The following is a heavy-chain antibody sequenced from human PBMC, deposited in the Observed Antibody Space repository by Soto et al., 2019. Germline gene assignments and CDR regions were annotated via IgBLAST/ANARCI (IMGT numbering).Heavy chain of an antibody. V-gene: IGHV3-30-3*01. D-gene: IGHD3-22*01. J-gene: IGHJ6*02. CDR1: GFTFSSYA. Sequence: QVQLVESGGGVVQPGRSLRLSCAASGFTFSSYAMHWVRQAPGKGLEWVAVISYDGSNKYYADSVKGRFTISRDNSKNTLYLQMNSLRAEDTAVYYCARDLPPDYYDSSGPLLGDYYYGMDVWGQGTTVTVSS. CDR3: ARDLPPDYYDSSGPLLGDYYYGMDV. CDR2: ISYDGSNK.